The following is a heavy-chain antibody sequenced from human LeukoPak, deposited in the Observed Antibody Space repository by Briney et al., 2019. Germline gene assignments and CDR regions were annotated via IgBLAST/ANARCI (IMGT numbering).Heavy chain of an antibody. D-gene: IGHD6-19*01. V-gene: IGHV4-39*01. Sequence: SETLSLTCTVSGGSISSSSYYWGWIRQPPGKGLEWIGSIFYSGSTYYNPSLKGRVTISVDTSKNQFSLKLNSVTAADTAVYYCARQTYTSGWYPYFQHWGQGTLVTVSS. CDR3: ARQTYTSGWYPYFQH. CDR2: IFYSGST. CDR1: GGSISSSSYY. J-gene: IGHJ1*01.